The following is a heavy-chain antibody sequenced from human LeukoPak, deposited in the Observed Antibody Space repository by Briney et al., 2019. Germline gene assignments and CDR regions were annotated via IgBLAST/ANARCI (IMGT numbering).Heavy chain of an antibody. CDR3: ARDPKIHYYDSSGYRY. CDR1: GYTFTSYG. J-gene: IGHJ4*02. V-gene: IGHV1-18*01. CDR2: ISAYNGNT. Sequence: ASVKVSCKASGYTFTSYGISWVRQAPGQGLEWMGWISAYNGNTNYAQKLQGRVTMTTDTSTSTAYMELRSLRSYDTAVYYCARDPKIHYYDSSGYRYWGQGTLVTVSS. D-gene: IGHD3-22*01.